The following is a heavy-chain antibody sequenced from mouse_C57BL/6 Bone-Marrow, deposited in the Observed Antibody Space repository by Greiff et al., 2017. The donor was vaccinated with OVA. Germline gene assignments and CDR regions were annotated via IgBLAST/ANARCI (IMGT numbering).Heavy chain of an antibody. D-gene: IGHD1-1*01. V-gene: IGHV5-17*01. CDR2: ISSGSSTI. Sequence: EVKLVESGGGLVKPGGSLKLSCAASGFTFSDYGLHWVRPAPEKGLEWVAYISSGSSTIYYADTVKGRFTISGDNAKNTLFLQMTSLRSEDTAMYYCARYYGPTLGFAYWGQGTLVTVSA. CDR3: ARYYGPTLGFAY. J-gene: IGHJ3*01. CDR1: GFTFSDYG.